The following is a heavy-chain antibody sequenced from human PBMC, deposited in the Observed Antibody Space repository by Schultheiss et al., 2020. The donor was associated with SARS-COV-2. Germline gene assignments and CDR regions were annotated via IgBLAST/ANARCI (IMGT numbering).Heavy chain of an antibody. CDR1: GGSISSSSYY. V-gene: IGHV4-39*07. D-gene: IGHD3-22*01. CDR2: IYYSGST. CDR3: ARDTHDSSGYGMDV. J-gene: IGHJ6*02. Sequence: SETLSLTCTVSGGSISSSSYYWGWIRQPPGKGLEWIGSIYYSGSTYYNPSLKSRVTISVDTSKNQFSLKLSSVTAADTAVYYCARDTHDSSGYGMDVWGQGTTVTVSS.